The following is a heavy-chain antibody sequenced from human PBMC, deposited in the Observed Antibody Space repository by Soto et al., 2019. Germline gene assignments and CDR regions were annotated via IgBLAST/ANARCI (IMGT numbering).Heavy chain of an antibody. Sequence: QVQLVQSGAEVKKPGSSVKVSCKASRGTFSSYAISWVRQAPGQGLEWMGGIIPIFGTANYAQKFQGRVTITADESTSTAYMELSSLRSEDTAVYYCAREGDWNYVSWFDPWGQGTLVTVSS. CDR1: RGTFSSYA. D-gene: IGHD1-7*01. J-gene: IGHJ5*02. CDR3: AREGDWNYVSWFDP. V-gene: IGHV1-69*01. CDR2: IIPIFGTA.